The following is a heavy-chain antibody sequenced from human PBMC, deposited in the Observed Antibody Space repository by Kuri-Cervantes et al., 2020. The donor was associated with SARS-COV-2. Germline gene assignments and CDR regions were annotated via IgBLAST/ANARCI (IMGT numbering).Heavy chain of an antibody. CDR3: AHARGGATDYYYYGMDV. D-gene: IGHD1-26*01. Sequence: ASVKVSCKASGYTFTSYYMHWVRQAPGQGLEWMGIINPSGGSTSYAQKFQGRVTMTRDTSTSTVYMELRSLRSDDTAVYYCAHARGGATDYYYYGMDVWGQGTTVTVSS. CDR1: GYTFTSYY. J-gene: IGHJ6*02. V-gene: IGHV1-46*01. CDR2: INPSGGST.